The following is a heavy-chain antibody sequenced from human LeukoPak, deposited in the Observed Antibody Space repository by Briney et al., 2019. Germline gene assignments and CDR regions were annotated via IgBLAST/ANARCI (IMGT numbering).Heavy chain of an antibody. CDR1: GFTFSPYS. Sequence: GGSLRLSCVDSGFTFSPYSMNWVRQAPGKGLEWLSYMTSSGTTIYYADSVRGRFTISRDDAKNSVYLQMNSLRDEDTAMYYCARSVGHFDYWGQGTLVTVSS. V-gene: IGHV3-48*02. CDR2: MTSSGTTI. CDR3: ARSVGHFDY. J-gene: IGHJ4*02.